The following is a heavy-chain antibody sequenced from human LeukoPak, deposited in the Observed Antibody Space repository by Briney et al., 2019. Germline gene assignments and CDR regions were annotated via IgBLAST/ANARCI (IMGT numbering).Heavy chain of an antibody. Sequence: GGSQRLSCAASGFTFSSYTMHCVRQAPGKGLEWVAVIFYDAINKYYADSVKGRFTISRDNSKNTLYLQMNSLRTEDTAVYYCARDDGDDISIVNDYYLDSWGQGTLVTVSS. CDR1: GFTFSSYT. J-gene: IGHJ4*02. D-gene: IGHD2/OR15-2a*01. CDR2: IFYDAINK. V-gene: IGHV3-30-3*01. CDR3: ARDDGDDISIVNDYYLDS.